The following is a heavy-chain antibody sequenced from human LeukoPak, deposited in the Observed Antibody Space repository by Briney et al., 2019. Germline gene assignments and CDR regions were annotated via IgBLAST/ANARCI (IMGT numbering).Heavy chain of an antibody. D-gene: IGHD3-22*01. V-gene: IGHV4-31*03. Sequence: SQTLSLTCTVSGGSISSGGYYWSWIRQHPGKGLEWIGYIYYSGSTYYNPSLKSRVTISVDTSKNQFSLKLSSVTAADTAVYYCARGGRITMIVPEDYWGQGTLVTVSA. J-gene: IGHJ4*02. CDR3: ARGGRITMIVPEDY. CDR2: IYYSGST. CDR1: GGSISSGGYY.